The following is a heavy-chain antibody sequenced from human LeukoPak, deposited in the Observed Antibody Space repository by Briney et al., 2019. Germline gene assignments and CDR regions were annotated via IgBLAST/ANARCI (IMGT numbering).Heavy chain of an antibody. Sequence: PSETLSLTCTVSGGSVSSGSYYWSWIRQPPGKGLEWVSAISGSGGSTYYADSVKGRFTISRDNSKNTLYLQMNSLRAEDTAVYYCAKLDYDFWSGYYPLGFDYWGQGTLVTVSS. CDR3: AKLDYDFWSGYYPLGFDY. V-gene: IGHV3-23*01. CDR1: GGSVSSGSYY. D-gene: IGHD3-3*01. J-gene: IGHJ4*02. CDR2: ISGSGGST.